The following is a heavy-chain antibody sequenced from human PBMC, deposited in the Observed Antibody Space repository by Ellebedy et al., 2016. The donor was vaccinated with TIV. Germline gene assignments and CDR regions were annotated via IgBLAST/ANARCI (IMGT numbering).Heavy chain of an antibody. CDR1: GFTFSNAW. CDR3: TTEVVATTDY. CDR2: IKSKTDGGTT. Sequence: GESLKISCAASGFTFSNAWMSWVRQAPGEGLEWVGHIKSKTDGGTTDYAAPVKGRFTISRDDSKNTLHLQMNSLKTEDTAVYYCTTEVVATTDYWGQGTLVTVSS. J-gene: IGHJ4*02. V-gene: IGHV3-15*01. D-gene: IGHD5-12*01.